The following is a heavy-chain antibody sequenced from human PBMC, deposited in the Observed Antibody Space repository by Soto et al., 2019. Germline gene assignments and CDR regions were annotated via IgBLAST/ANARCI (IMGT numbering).Heavy chain of an antibody. Sequence: GASVKVSCKASGYTLTSYDISWVRQAPGQGLEWMGWSSTYSSRTNFAQKFQGWVTMTRDTSISTAYMELSRLRSDDTAVYYCARADFDWLLNYWGQGTLVTVSS. CDR2: SSTYSSRT. D-gene: IGHD3-9*01. CDR1: GYTLTSYD. V-gene: IGHV1-2*04. J-gene: IGHJ4*02. CDR3: ARADFDWLLNY.